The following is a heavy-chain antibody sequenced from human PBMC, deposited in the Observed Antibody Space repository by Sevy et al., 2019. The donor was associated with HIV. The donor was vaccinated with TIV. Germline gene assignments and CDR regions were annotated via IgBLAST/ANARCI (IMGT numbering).Heavy chain of an antibody. CDR2: IRYDGSNK. Sequence: GGSLRLSCAASGFTFSSYGMHWVRQAPGKGLEWVAFIRYDGSNKYYADSVKGRFTISRDNSKNTLYLQMNSLRAEDTAVYYCAKDLEDIEVVVAQNRGPLRGLDYWGQGTLVTVSS. V-gene: IGHV3-30*02. CDR3: AKDLEDIEVVVAQNRGPLRGLDY. J-gene: IGHJ4*02. CDR1: GFTFSSYG. D-gene: IGHD2-15*01.